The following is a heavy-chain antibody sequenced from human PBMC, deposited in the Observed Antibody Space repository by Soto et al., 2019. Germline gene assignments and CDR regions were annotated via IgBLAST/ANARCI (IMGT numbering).Heavy chain of an antibody. D-gene: IGHD2-15*01. J-gene: IGHJ4*02. CDR2: ISAYNGNT. CDR1: GYTFTSYG. V-gene: IGHV1-18*01. Sequence: GASVKVSCKASGYTFTSYGLSWVRQAPGQGLEWMGWISAYNGNTNYAQKLQGRVTMTTDTSTSTAYMELRSLRSDDTAVYYCARLVMGGPFTRLDYWGQGTLVTVSS. CDR3: ARLVMGGPFTRLDY.